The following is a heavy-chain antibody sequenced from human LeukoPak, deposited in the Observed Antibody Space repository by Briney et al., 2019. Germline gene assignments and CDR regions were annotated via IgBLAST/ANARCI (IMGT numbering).Heavy chain of an antibody. CDR2: IYYSGST. Sequence: SETLSLTCTVSGGTISSYYWNWIRQPPGKGLEWIGYIYYSGSTNYNPSLKSRVTISVDTSKNQFSLKLSSVTAADTAVYYCARGGWYPESFQHWGQGALVTVSS. CDR1: GGTISSYY. V-gene: IGHV4-59*01. D-gene: IGHD6-19*01. CDR3: ARGGWYPESFQH. J-gene: IGHJ1*01.